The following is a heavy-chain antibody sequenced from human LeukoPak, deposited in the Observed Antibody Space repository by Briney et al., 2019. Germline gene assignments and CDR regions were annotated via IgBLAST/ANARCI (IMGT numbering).Heavy chain of an antibody. Sequence: GSLRLSCAASGFIFTNYDMHWVRQPPGKGLEWIGSVYYNGNTYYSPSLKSRLTISVDTSKNQFSLKMTSVTAADTALYFCAGHRIVTSGIDCWGQGALVAVSS. D-gene: IGHD1-26*01. CDR3: AGHRIVTSGIDC. J-gene: IGHJ4*02. V-gene: IGHV4-39*01. CDR1: GFIFTNYD. CDR2: VYYNGNT.